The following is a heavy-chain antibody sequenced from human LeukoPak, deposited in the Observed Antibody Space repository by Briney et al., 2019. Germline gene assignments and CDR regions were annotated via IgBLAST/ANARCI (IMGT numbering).Heavy chain of an antibody. CDR3: ARNYYGSGSYPYYFDY. CDR2: ISSSDIYI. V-gene: IGHV3-21*01. J-gene: IGHJ4*02. CDR1: GFIFSTYS. D-gene: IGHD3-10*01. Sequence: GGSLRLSCAASGFIFSTYSMNWVRQAPGKGLEWVSSISSSDIYIYYADSVKGRFTISRDNSKNTLYLQMNSLRAEDTAVYYCARNYYGSGSYPYYFDYWGQGTLVTVSS.